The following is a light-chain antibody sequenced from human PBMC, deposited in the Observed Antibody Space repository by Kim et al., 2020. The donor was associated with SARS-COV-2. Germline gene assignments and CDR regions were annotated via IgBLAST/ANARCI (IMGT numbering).Light chain of an antibody. V-gene: IGLV2-18*02. CDR1: SSDVGSYNR. Sequence: QSALTQPPSVSGSPGQSVTISCTGTSSDVGSYNRVSWYQQPPGTAPKLMIYEVSNRPSGVPDRFSGPKSGNTASLTISGLQAEDEADYYCSSYRSGSTYVFGTGTKVTVL. CDR3: SSYRSGSTYV. J-gene: IGLJ1*01. CDR2: EVS.